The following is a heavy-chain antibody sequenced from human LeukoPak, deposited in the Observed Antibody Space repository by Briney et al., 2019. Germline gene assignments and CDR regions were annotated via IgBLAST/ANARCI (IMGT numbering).Heavy chain of an antibody. CDR3: ARGPPMTYYFDY. V-gene: IGHV4-34*01. Sequence: PSETLSLTCAVYGGSFSGYYWSGIRQPPGKGLECIGEINHSGSTNYNPSLKSRVTISVDTSKNQFSLKLSSVTAADTAVYCCARGPPMTYYFDYWGQGTLVTVSS. CDR1: GGSFSGYY. D-gene: IGHD3-22*01. CDR2: INHSGST. J-gene: IGHJ4*02.